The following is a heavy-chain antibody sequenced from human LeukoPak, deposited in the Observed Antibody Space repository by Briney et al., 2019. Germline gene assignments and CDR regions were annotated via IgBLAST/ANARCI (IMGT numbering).Heavy chain of an antibody. J-gene: IGHJ5*02. CDR3: AREVVAAATAFDP. V-gene: IGHV4-61*02. Sequence: PSETLSLTCTVSGGSISSGSYYWSWIRQPAGKGREWIGRIYTSGSTNYNPSLKSRVTISVDTSKNQFSLKLSSVTAADTAVYYCAREVVAAATAFDPWGQGTLVTVSS. D-gene: IGHD2-15*01. CDR2: IYTSGST. CDR1: GGSISSGSYY.